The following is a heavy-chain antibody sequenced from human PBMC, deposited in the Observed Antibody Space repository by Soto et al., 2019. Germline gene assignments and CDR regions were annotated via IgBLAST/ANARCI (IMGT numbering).Heavy chain of an antibody. CDR2: IYSSGHT. CDR1: GGSISSYY. J-gene: IGHJ4*02. Sequence: SETLSLTCTVSGGSISSYYWNWIRQPPGKGLEWIGYIYSSGHTNYNPSLKSRVTMSLDTSKNQFSLILNSVTAADTAVYYCARDSFTAGLYFDYWGRGTLVPVSS. D-gene: IGHD2-8*02. V-gene: IGHV4-59*01. CDR3: ARDSFTAGLYFDY.